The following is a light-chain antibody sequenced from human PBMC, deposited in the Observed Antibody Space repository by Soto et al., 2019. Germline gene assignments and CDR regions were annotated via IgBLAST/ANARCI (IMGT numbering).Light chain of an antibody. CDR3: QRSSSSTPIT. CDR1: QNIDNS. V-gene: IGKV1-39*01. CDR2: AAS. Sequence: QVTECHAWRLKDLGSGVSVSSGESQNIDNSLHWYRQKSGEVPEVLIYAASTLRDGVSSRISGSGYGTEFTLTISNPLPDNFATYYYQRSSSSTPITIGQGTRLEIK. J-gene: IGKJ5*01.